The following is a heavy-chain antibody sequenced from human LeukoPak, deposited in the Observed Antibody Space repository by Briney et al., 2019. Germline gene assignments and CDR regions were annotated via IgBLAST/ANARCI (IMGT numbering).Heavy chain of an antibody. CDR2: ISAYNGNT. D-gene: IGHD2-15*01. Sequence: GASVKVPCKASGYTFTSYYMHWVRQAPGQGLEWMGWISAYNGNTNYAQKLQGRVTMTTDTSTSTAYMELRSLRSDDTAVYYCARDLRGYCSGGSCYSRYWGQGTLVTVSS. J-gene: IGHJ4*02. CDR1: GYTFTSYY. V-gene: IGHV1-18*04. CDR3: ARDLRGYCSGGSCYSRY.